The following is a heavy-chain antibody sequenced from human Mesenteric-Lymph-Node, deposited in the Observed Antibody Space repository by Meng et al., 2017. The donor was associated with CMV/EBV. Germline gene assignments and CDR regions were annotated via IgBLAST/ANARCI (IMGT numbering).Heavy chain of an antibody. J-gene: IGHJ2*01. CDR3: ARPYYDFWIGYLSYFDL. D-gene: IGHD3-3*01. V-gene: IGHV3-30*04. CDR2: MSYDGSGT. CDR1: GFTFSSYA. Sequence: GGSLRLSCAASGFTFSSYAMHWVRQAPGKGLEWVAVMSYDGSGTNYADSVKGRFTISRDKSKNTMYLQMNSLRAEDTAVYYCARPYYDFWIGYLSYFDLWGRGTLVTVSS.